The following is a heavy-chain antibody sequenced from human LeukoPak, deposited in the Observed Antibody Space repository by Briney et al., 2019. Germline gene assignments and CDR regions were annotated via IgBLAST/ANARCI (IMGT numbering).Heavy chain of an antibody. CDR3: AKGQIGYYGSGSYYSPFEYYYYMDV. Sequence: GGSLRLSCAASGFTFSDFYMSWIRQAPGKGLEWISYIRSSGSTIYYADSVKGRFTISRDNSKNTLYLQMNSLRAEDTAVYYCAKGQIGYYGSGSYYSPFEYYYYMDVWGKGTTVTVSS. CDR1: GFTFSDFY. J-gene: IGHJ6*03. CDR2: IRSSGSTI. D-gene: IGHD3-10*01. V-gene: IGHV3-11*01.